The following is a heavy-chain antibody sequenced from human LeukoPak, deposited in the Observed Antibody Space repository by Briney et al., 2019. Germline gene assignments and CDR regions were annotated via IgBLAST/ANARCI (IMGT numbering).Heavy chain of an antibody. CDR2: ISSSGSTI. Sequence: GGSLRLSCAASGFTFSSYEMNWVRQAPGKGLEWVSYISSSGSTIYYADSVKGRFTIFRDNAKNSLYLQMNSLRAEDTAVYYCARDHNDYVWGSNPYWGQGTLVTVSS. D-gene: IGHD3-16*01. CDR1: GFTFSSYE. V-gene: IGHV3-48*03. CDR3: ARDHNDYVWGSNPY. J-gene: IGHJ4*02.